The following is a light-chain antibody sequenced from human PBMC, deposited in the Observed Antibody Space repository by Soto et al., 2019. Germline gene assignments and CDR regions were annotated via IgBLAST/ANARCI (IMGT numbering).Light chain of an antibody. Sequence: QSALTQPASVSGSPGQSITISCTGTSSDVGGYNYVSWYQQNPGKAPKLMIYEVSNRPSGVSNRFSGSKSANTASLTISGLQAEDEADYYCSSYTTSIALVFGGGTKLTVL. CDR2: EVS. CDR3: SSYTTSIALV. V-gene: IGLV2-14*01. CDR1: SSDVGGYNY. J-gene: IGLJ3*02.